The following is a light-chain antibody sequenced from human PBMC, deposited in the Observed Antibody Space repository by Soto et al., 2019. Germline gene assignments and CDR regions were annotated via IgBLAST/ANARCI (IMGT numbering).Light chain of an antibody. CDR3: QQYNSYWT. CDR1: QSISSW. CDR2: DAS. Sequence: GDRVTITCRASQSISSWVAWYQQKPGKAPKLLIYDASSLESGVPSRLSGSGSGTEFTLPISSLQPDDFATYYCQQYNSYWTFGQGTKVDIK. J-gene: IGKJ1*01. V-gene: IGKV1-5*01.